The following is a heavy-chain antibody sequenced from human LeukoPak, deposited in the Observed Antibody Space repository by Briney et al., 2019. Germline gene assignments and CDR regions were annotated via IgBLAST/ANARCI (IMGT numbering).Heavy chain of an antibody. CDR3: ARAVGGGYSYGLTFDY. Sequence: ASVKVSCKASGYTFTSYGISWVRQAPGQGLEWMGWISGYNGNTNYAQKLQGRVTMTTDTSTSTAYMELRSLRSDDTAVYYCARAVGGGYSYGLTFDYWGQGTLVTVSS. V-gene: IGHV1-18*01. CDR2: ISGYNGNT. CDR1: GYTFTSYG. D-gene: IGHD5-18*01. J-gene: IGHJ4*02.